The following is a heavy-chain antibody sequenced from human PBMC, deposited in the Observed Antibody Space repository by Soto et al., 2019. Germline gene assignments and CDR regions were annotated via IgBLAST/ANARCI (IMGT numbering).Heavy chain of an antibody. CDR2: IYPGDSDT. CDR3: ATSARLIWEYYMDV. V-gene: IGHV5-51*01. CDR1: GCIFTSYW. Sequence: PGESLKIPCKGSGCIFTSYWIGWVRQLPGKGLEWMGIIYPGDSDTRYSPSFQGQVTISADKSISTAYLQWSSLKASDTAMYYCATSARLIWEYYMDVWGKGTTVTVSS. J-gene: IGHJ6*03. D-gene: IGHD6-6*01.